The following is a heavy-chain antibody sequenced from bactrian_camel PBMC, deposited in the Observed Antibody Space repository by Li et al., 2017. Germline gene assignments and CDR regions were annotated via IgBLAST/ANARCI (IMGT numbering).Heavy chain of an antibody. D-gene: IGHD6*01. V-gene: IGHV3S53*01. Sequence: QVQLVESGGGSVQTGGSLTLSCTVSGLSLDNNYMGWFRQVPGEQREGVACIDVCGSTRFLDAVKGRFTISKDNAKNTLYLQMNSLKPEDTATYYCAADVRNAGTCGLGAGRPYEHWGQGTQVTVS. CDR2: IDVCGST. J-gene: IGHJ4*01. CDR1: GLSLDNNY. CDR3: AADVRNAGTCGLGAGRPYEH.